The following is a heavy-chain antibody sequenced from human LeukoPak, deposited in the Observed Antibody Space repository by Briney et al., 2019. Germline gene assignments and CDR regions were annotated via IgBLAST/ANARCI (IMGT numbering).Heavy chain of an antibody. V-gene: IGHV3-7*01. CDR1: GFTFSSYW. D-gene: IGHD3-3*01. Sequence: GGSLRLSCAASGFTFSSYWMSWVRQAPGKGLEWVANIKQDGSEKYYVDSVKGRFTISRDNAKNSLYLQMNSLRAEDTAVYYCARGTFWSGYYALYYYYYMDVWGKGTTVNGSS. CDR3: ARGTFWSGYYALYYYYYMDV. J-gene: IGHJ6*03. CDR2: IKQDGSEK.